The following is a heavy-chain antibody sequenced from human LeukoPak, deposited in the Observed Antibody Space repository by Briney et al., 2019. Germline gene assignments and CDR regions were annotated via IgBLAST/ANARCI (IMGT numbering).Heavy chain of an antibody. D-gene: IGHD6-13*01. CDR1: GGAFSSYA. J-gene: IGHJ6*02. CDR3: ARDRIAAAGKDYYYYGMDV. CDR2: IIPIFGTA. Sequence: SVKVSCKASGGAFSSYAISWVRQAPGQGLEWMGGIIPIFGTANYAQKFQGRVTITADESTSTAYMELRSLRSDDTAVYYCARDRIAAAGKDYYYYGMDVWGQGTTVTVSS. V-gene: IGHV1-69*13.